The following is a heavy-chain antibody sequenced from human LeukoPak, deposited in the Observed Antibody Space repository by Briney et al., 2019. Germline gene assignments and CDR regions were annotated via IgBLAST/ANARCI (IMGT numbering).Heavy chain of an antibody. CDR1: GFTFSSYE. CDR3: AREPIAVAGGYYFDY. Sequence: GGSLRLSCAASGFTFSSYEMNWVRQAPGKGLEWVSYISSSGSTIYYADSVKGRFTISRDNAKNSLYLQMNSLRAEGTAVYYCAREPIAVAGGYYFDYWGQGTLVTVSS. CDR2: ISSSGSTI. D-gene: IGHD6-19*01. J-gene: IGHJ4*02. V-gene: IGHV3-48*03.